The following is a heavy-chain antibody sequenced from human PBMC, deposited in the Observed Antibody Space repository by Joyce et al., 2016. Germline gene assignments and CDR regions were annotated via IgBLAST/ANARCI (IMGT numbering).Heavy chain of an antibody. J-gene: IGHJ4*02. CDR1: GFTFSNYG. CDR3: AKRYDYVDY. CDR2: IANDGNKK. D-gene: IGHD3-16*01. Sequence: QVQLVESGGGVVQPGRSLRLSCAASGFTFSNYGMHWVRQPPGKGLEWVAIIANDGNKKYYADSVKARFTISRDNSKNTLYLQMNSLRAEDTAVYYCAKRYDYVDYWGQGTLVTVSS. V-gene: IGHV3-30*18.